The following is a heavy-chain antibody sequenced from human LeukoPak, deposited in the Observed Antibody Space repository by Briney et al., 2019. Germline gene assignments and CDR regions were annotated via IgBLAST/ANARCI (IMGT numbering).Heavy chain of an antibody. V-gene: IGHV1-69*04. CDR2: IIPILGIA. Sequence: ASVKVSCKASGGTFSSYAISWVRQAPGQGLEWMVRIIPILGIANYAQKFQGRVTITADKSTSTAYMELSSLRSEDTAVYYCATQYYYDSSGSNWFDPWGQGTLVTVSS. CDR1: GGTFSSYA. D-gene: IGHD3-22*01. CDR3: ATQYYYDSSGSNWFDP. J-gene: IGHJ5*02.